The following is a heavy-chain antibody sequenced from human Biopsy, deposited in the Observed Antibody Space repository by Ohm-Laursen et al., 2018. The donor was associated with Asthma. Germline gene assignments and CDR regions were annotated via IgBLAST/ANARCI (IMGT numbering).Heavy chain of an antibody. J-gene: IGHJ4*02. D-gene: IGHD2-15*01. CDR1: GFGFNSYG. Sequence: SLRLSCTASGFGFNSYGMHWVRQAPGKGLEWVAVISYDGSITHYADSVKGRFTISRDNSKNTVYLDINSLRIEDTAVFYCGIVVAANPFQGDCWGQGTLVTVSS. V-gene: IGHV3-30*03. CDR2: ISYDGSIT. CDR3: GIVVAANPFQGDC.